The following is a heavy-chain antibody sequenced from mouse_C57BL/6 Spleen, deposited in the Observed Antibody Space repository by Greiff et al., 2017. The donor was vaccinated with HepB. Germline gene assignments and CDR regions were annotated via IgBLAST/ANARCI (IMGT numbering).Heavy chain of an antibody. CDR1: GYTFTSYW. Sequence: QVQLQQSGAELAKPGASVKLSCKASGYTFTSYWMHWVKQRPGQGLEWIGYINPSSGYTKYNQKFKDKATLTADKSSSTAYMQLSSLTYEDSAVYYCARGSTTNYWYFDVWGTGTTVTVSS. CDR2: INPSSGYT. CDR3: ARGSTTNYWYFDV. J-gene: IGHJ1*03. D-gene: IGHD1-1*01. V-gene: IGHV1-7*01.